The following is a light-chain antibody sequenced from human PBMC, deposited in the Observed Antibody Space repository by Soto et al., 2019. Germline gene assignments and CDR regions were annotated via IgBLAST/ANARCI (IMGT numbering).Light chain of an antibody. V-gene: IGKV1-5*03. CDR2: KAS. CDR1: QIISNW. Sequence: DIQMTQSPSTLSASVGDRVTITCRASQIISNWLAWYQQKPGKAPKVLIYKASSLETGVPSRFSGSGSGTEFTLIISSLQPDDFATYYCQQSNSYPFTFGPGTKVNIK. J-gene: IGKJ3*01. CDR3: QQSNSYPFT.